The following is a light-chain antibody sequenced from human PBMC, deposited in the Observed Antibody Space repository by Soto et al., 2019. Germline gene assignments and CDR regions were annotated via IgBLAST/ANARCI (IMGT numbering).Light chain of an antibody. J-gene: IGKJ1*01. CDR1: QDIRND. CDR2: AAS. CDR3: LQDYSYPWT. V-gene: IGKV1-6*01. Sequence: AIQMTQSPSSLSASVGDRVTITCRASQDIRNDLGWYQQKPGKAPNLLVYAASSLQSGVPSRFSGSGSATDFTLTISSLQPEDFATYYCLQDYSYPWTFGQGTKVEIK.